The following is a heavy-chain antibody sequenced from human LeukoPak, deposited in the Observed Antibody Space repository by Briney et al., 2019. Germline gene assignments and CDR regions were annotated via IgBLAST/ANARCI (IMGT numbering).Heavy chain of an antibody. CDR1: GYTFTGYY. CDR2: INPNSGGT. CDR3: ARVIEYSSSWSRRGRAFDI. J-gene: IGHJ3*02. D-gene: IGHD6-13*01. Sequence: AASVKVSCKASGYTFTGYYMHWVRQAPGQGLEWMGWINPNSGGTNYAQKFQGWVTMTRDTSISTAYMELSRLRSDDTAVYYCARVIEYSSSWSRRGRAFDIWGQGTMVTVSS. V-gene: IGHV1-2*04.